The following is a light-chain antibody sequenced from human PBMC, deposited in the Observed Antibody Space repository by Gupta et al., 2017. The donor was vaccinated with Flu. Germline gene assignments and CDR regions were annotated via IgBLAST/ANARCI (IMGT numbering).Light chain of an antibody. CDR3: MQRMEFPWT. CDR1: QSLLDSDDGNTY. Sequence: DIVMTQTPLSLPVTPGEPASISCRSSQSLLDSDDGNTYLDWYLQKPGQSPQILIYTLSSRASGVPDRFIGSGSDTDFTLKISRVEAEDVGVYYCMQRMEFPWTFGQGTKLEIK. CDR2: TLS. J-gene: IGKJ2*01. V-gene: IGKV2-40*01.